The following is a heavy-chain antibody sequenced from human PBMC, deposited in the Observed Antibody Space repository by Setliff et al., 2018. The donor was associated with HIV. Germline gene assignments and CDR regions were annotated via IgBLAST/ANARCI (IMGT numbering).Heavy chain of an antibody. CDR2: INHRGIT. CDR1: GGSFSDYY. CDR3: VRVHWFDP. Sequence: PSETLSLTCAVYGGSFSDYYWNWIRQPPGKGLEWIGSINHRGITYYNPSLKSRVTISVDTSNNQFSLYLNSVTAADTAVYYCVRVHWFDPWGQGTLVTVSS. D-gene: IGHD3-10*01. J-gene: IGHJ5*02. V-gene: IGHV4-34*01.